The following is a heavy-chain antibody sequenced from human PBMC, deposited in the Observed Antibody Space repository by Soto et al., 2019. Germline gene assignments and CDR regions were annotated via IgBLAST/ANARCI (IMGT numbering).Heavy chain of an antibody. CDR1: GFTFSNYA. CDR3: ANRSVTNTYYFDN. CDR2: IGRIGGGT. Sequence: EVQLLESGGGLVQPGGSLRLSCAASGFTFSNYAMAWARQAPGTGLEWVSSIGRIGGGTHYADSVWGRFTISRDDSKSMVYLQMRNLRGDDTAIYYCANRSVTNTYYFDNWGQGTLVTVSS. J-gene: IGHJ4*02. D-gene: IGHD4-17*01. V-gene: IGHV3-23*01.